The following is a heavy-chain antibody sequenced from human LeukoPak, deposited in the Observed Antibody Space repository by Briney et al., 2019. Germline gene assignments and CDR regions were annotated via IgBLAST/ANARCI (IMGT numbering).Heavy chain of an antibody. V-gene: IGHV5-51*01. CDR3: ARRVDCTNGVCYRDDYFDY. CDR2: IYPGDSDT. J-gene: IGHJ4*02. Sequence: PGESLKISCKGSGYSFTSYWIGWVRQMPGKGLEWMGIIYPGDSDTRYSPSFQGQVTISADKSISTAYLPWSSLKASDTAMYYCARRVDCTNGVCYRDDYFDYWGQGTLVTVSS. CDR1: GYSFTSYW. D-gene: IGHD2-8*01.